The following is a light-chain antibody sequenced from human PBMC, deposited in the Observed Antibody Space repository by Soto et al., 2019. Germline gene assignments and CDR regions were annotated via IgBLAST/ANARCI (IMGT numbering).Light chain of an antibody. CDR3: QQYSSSPLT. V-gene: IGKV3-20*01. CDR1: QSVRSSH. J-gene: IGKJ4*01. CDR2: GAS. Sequence: EIVLTQSPGTLSLSPGERATLSCRASQSVRSSHLAWYQQMPGQAPRLLIYGASNRATVIPDRFSGSGSGTDFTLTISRLEPEDFAVYYCQQYSSSPLTFGGGTKVEIK.